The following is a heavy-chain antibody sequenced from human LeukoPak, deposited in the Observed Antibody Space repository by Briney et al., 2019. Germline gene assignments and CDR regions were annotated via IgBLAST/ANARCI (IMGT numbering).Heavy chain of an antibody. J-gene: IGHJ4*02. CDR2: IWYDGSNK. CDR1: GFTFSSYG. CDR3: ARVPSPYYFDY. Sequence: GGSLRLSCAASGFTFSSYGMHWVRQAPGKGLEWVAVIWYDGSNKYYADSVKGRFTISRDNAKNSLYLQMNSLRAEDTAVYYCARVPSPYYFDYWGQGTLVTVSS. V-gene: IGHV3-33*01.